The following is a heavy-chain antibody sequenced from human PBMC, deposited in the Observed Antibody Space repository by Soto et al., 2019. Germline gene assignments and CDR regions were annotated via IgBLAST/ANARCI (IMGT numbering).Heavy chain of an antibody. Sequence: GASVEVSCKXSGYTFTSYGISWVRQAPGQGLEWMGWISAYNGNTNYAQKLQGRVTMTTDTSTSTAYMELRSLRSDDTAVYYCARARYYDSSGYFLTPFDYWGQGTLVTVSS. J-gene: IGHJ4*02. V-gene: IGHV1-18*04. CDR3: ARARYYDSSGYFLTPFDY. D-gene: IGHD3-22*01. CDR2: ISAYNGNT. CDR1: GYTFTSYG.